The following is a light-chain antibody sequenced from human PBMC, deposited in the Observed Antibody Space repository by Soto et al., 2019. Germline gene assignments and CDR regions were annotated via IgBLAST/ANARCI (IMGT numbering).Light chain of an antibody. Sequence: GERATLSCRASQGISSSHLAWYQKKPGQAPRLLMYGASSRATGIPDRYSGSGSGTDFTLTISRLEPEDFAVYFCQQFATSQLTFGGGTKVDIK. V-gene: IGKV3-20*01. CDR2: GAS. CDR3: QQFATSQLT. J-gene: IGKJ4*01. CDR1: QGISSSH.